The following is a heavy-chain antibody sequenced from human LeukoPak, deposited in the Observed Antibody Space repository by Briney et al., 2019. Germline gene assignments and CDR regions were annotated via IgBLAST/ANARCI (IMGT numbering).Heavy chain of an antibody. J-gene: IGHJ4*02. Sequence: GGSLRLSYAASGFTFSSYWMSWVRQAPGKGLEWVSAISGSGGSTYYADSVKGRFIISRDNSKNTLYLQMNSLRAEDTAVYYCAKDTSVLLWFGEYFDYWGQGTLVTVSS. D-gene: IGHD3-10*01. CDR2: ISGSGGST. CDR3: AKDTSVLLWFGEYFDY. CDR1: GFTFSSYW. V-gene: IGHV3-23*01.